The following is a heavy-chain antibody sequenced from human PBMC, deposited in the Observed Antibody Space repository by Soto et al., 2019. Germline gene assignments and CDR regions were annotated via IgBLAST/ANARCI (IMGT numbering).Heavy chain of an antibody. CDR2: INAGNGNT. Sequence: QVQLVQSGAEVKKPGASVKVSCKASGYTFTSYAMHWVRQAPGQRLEWMGWINAGNGNTKYSQKFQGRVTITRDTSASTPNMELGSLRSEERAVYYWARGGGGIALPGVAFDIWGKGTMVTVSS. D-gene: IGHD3-16*01. CDR3: ARGGGGIALPGVAFDI. V-gene: IGHV1-3*01. J-gene: IGHJ3*02. CDR1: GYTFTSYA.